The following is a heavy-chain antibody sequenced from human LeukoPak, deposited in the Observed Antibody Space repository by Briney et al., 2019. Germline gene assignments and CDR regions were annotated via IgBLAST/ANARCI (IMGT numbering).Heavy chain of an antibody. CDR1: GLTFNTYA. Sequence: PGGSLRLSCAASGLTFNTYAMSWVRQGPGKGLEWVSGISGSGGSTYYADSVKGRFTISRDNSKNTLYLQMNSLRAEDTAVYYCAKVVGSIIYYFDYWGQGTLVTVSS. CDR3: AKVVGSIIYYFDY. J-gene: IGHJ4*02. CDR2: ISGSGGST. D-gene: IGHD1-26*01. V-gene: IGHV3-23*01.